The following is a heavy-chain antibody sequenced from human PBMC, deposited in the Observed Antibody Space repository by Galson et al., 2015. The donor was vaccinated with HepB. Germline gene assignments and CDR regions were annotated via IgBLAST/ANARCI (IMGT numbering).Heavy chain of an antibody. CDR1: GFTFSNAW. CDR2: IKSKTDGGTT. Sequence: LRLSCAASGFTFSNAWMSWVRQAPGKGLEWVGRIKSKTDGGTTDYAAPVKGRFTISRDDSKNTLYLQMNSLKTEDTAVYYCTTDPVRTTPYSSGWYGYWGQGTLVTVSS. J-gene: IGHJ4*02. V-gene: IGHV3-15*01. CDR3: TTDPVRTTPYSSGWYGY. D-gene: IGHD6-19*01.